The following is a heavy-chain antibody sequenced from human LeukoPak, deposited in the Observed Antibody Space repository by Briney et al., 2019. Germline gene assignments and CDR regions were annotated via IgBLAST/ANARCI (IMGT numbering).Heavy chain of an antibody. CDR2: INHSGST. CDR3: ASITGTSIDC. CDR1: GGSFSGYY. D-gene: IGHD1-7*01. V-gene: IGHV4-34*01. Sequence: PSETLSLTCAVYGGSFSGYYWSWIRQPPGKGLEWIGEINHSGSTNYNPSLKSRVTISVDTSKNQFSLKLSSVTAADTAVYYCASITGTSIDCWGQGTLVTVSS. J-gene: IGHJ4*02.